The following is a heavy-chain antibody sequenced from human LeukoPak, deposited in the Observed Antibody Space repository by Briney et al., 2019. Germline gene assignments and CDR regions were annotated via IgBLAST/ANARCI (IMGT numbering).Heavy chain of an antibody. CDR2: IIPIFGTA. CDR3: ARENDSRAPPHFDY. J-gene: IGHJ4*02. CDR1: GGTFSNYA. Sequence: SVKVSCKASGGTFSNYAISWVRQAPGQGLEWMGEIIPIFGTANYAQKFRGKVTLTAENSTRTAYLELSSLRSEDTAVYYCARENDSRAPPHFDYWGQGPLVTVSS. D-gene: IGHD3-16*01. V-gene: IGHV1-69*06.